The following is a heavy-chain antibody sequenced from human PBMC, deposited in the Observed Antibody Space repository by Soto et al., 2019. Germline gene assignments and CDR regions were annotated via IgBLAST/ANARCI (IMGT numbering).Heavy chain of an antibody. CDR2: VYYTGST. CDR3: ARGRTVRNYADDSSDYFYFFDY. D-gene: IGHD3-22*01. CDR1: CDSISTFY. Sequence: LXLTFTVSCDSISTFYWGWLRQSPVKELEWIGYVYYTGSTNYNPSLKSRVTISVDRSKNQFSLKLTSANAADTAVYYCARGRTVRNYADDSSDYFYFFDYWGQGTQVTVSS. V-gene: IGHV4-59*01. J-gene: IGHJ4*02.